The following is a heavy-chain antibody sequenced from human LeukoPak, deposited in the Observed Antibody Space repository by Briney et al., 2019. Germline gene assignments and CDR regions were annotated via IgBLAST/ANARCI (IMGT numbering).Heavy chain of an antibody. Sequence: GESLKISCKGSGYRFTNYWIAWVRQMPGKGLEWMGFIYPDDSDTRYSPSFQGQVTISADKSTSTAYQQWSSLKASDTAIYYCTRRGGLTSGGKYFDYWGQGTLVTVAS. CDR2: IYPDDSDT. J-gene: IGHJ4*02. CDR1: GYRFTNYW. V-gene: IGHV5-51*01. D-gene: IGHD3-16*01. CDR3: TRRGGLTSGGKYFDY.